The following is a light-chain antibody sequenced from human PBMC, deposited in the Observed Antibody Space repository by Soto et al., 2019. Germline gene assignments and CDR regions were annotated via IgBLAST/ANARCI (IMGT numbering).Light chain of an antibody. V-gene: IGKV3-20*01. CDR1: QSVSSSY. Sequence: ENVLTQSPGTLSLSPGERATLSCRASQSVSSSYLTWYQQKPGQAPRLLIYGASSRATDIPDRFSGSGSGIYFTLTISRLELEDFAVYYCQQYDSSPVTFGQGTKLEIK. CDR3: QQYDSSPVT. CDR2: GAS. J-gene: IGKJ2*01.